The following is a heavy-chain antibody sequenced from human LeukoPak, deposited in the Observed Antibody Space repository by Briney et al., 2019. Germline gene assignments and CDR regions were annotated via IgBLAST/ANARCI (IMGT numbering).Heavy chain of an antibody. CDR3: AKAPYYYGSGSEYFDL. D-gene: IGHD3-10*01. CDR2: ISWNSGSI. Sequence: PGGSLRLSCAASGFTFDDYAMHWVRQAPGKGLEWVSGISWNSGSIGYADSVKGRFTISRDNAKNSLYLQMNSLRAEDTALYYCAKAPYYYGSGSEYFDLWGRGTLVTVSS. V-gene: IGHV3-9*01. CDR1: GFTFDDYA. J-gene: IGHJ2*01.